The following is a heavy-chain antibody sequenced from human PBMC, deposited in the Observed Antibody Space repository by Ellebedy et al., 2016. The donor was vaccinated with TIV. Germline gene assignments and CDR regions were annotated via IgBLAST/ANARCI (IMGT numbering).Heavy chain of an antibody. CDR2: INPSGGST. J-gene: IGHJ5*02. CDR3: ARVLSSSRGDWFDP. V-gene: IGHV1-46*04. D-gene: IGHD6-6*01. Sequence: AASVKVSCKTSGYAFTTYSLHWVRQAPGQGPEWMGIINPSGGSTSYAQKLQGRVTMTWDMSTSTVYMELSSLRSEDTAVYFCARVLSSSRGDWFDPWGQGTLVTVSS. CDR1: GYAFTTYS.